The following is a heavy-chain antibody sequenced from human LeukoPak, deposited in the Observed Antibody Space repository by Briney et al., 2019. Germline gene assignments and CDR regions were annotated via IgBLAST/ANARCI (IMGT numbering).Heavy chain of an antibody. CDR2: IHYSGKV. D-gene: IGHD6-19*01. CDR3: ARQSGDQSSAWYFDA. J-gene: IGHJ4*02. V-gene: IGHV4-39*01. CDR1: GGSLRSSGHW. Sequence: SETLSLTCTVSGGSLRSSGHWWVWIRQPPGKGLEWIGSIHYSGKVYYNPSLKSRVTPSVDTSTDQFSLRLSSATAADTAIYYCARQSGDQSSAWYFDAWGQGTLVTVSS.